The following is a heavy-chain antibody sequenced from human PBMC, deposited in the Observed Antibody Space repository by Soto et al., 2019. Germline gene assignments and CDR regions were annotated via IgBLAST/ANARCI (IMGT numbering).Heavy chain of an antibody. CDR3: VATSTICYGDYGQY. Sequence: SETLSLTCTVSGGSISSSSYYWGWIRQPPGKGLEWIGSIYYSGSTYYNPSLKSRVTISVDASKNQFSLKLSSVTAADTAVYYCVATSTICYGDYGQYWGQGTLVTVSS. CDR1: GGSISSSSYY. V-gene: IGHV4-39*01. J-gene: IGHJ4*02. D-gene: IGHD4-17*01. CDR2: IYYSGST.